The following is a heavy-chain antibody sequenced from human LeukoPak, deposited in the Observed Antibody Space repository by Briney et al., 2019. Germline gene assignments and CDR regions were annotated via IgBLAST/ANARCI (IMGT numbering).Heavy chain of an antibody. D-gene: IGHD1-26*01. Sequence: RGSLRLSCAASGFTFSSDWMTWVRQAPGKGLEWVANIKQDGSEKFYVDSVKGRFTISRDNAESSLYLQMNSLRVEDTAVYYCARDFAIVVGATDYWGQGTLVTVSS. V-gene: IGHV3-7*01. CDR2: IKQDGSEK. CDR3: ARDFAIVVGATDY. J-gene: IGHJ4*02. CDR1: GFTFSSDW.